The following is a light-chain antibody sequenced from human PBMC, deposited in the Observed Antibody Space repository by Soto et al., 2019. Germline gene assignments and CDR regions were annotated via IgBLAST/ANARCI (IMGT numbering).Light chain of an antibody. CDR1: SSDVGGYNY. Sequence: QSVLTQPPSASGSPGQSVAISCTGTSSDVGGYNYVSWYQQHPGKAPKLMIYEVNKRPSGVPDRFSGSKSGNTASLTVSGLQAEAEADYYCSSYAGSSNVFGTGTKVTV. J-gene: IGLJ1*01. CDR3: SSYAGSSNV. CDR2: EVN. V-gene: IGLV2-8*01.